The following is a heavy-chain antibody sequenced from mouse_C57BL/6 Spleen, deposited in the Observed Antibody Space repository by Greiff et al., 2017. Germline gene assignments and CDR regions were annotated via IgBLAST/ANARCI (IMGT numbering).Heavy chain of an antibody. CDR3: ARRDYDYDEAWFAY. Sequence: QVQLQQPGAELVKPGASVKLSCKASGYTFTSYWMHWVKQRPGQGLEWIGMIHPNSGNTNYNEKFKSKATLTVDKSSSTAYMQLSSLTSEDSAVYYCARRDYDYDEAWFAYWGQGTLVTVSA. D-gene: IGHD2-4*01. CDR1: GYTFTSYW. J-gene: IGHJ3*01. CDR2: IHPNSGNT. V-gene: IGHV1-64*01.